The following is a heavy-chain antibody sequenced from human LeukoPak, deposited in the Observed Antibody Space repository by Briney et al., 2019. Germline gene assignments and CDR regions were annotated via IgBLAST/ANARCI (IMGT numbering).Heavy chain of an antibody. Sequence: PGGSLRLSCAASGFTFSTYGMHWFRQAPGKGLEWVAVISYDGGNKYYADSVKGRFTISRDNSKNTLFLQMNSPGPEDTALYFCAIQGGHGEVPWGQGTLVTVSS. CDR3: AIQGGHGEVP. CDR1: GFTFSTYG. CDR2: ISYDGGNK. J-gene: IGHJ5*02. V-gene: IGHV3-30*03. D-gene: IGHD3-10*01.